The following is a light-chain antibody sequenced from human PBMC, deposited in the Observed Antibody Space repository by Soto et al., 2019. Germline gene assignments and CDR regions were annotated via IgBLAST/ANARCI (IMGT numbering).Light chain of an antibody. CDR1: GSDIATFNY. Sequence: QSALAQPASMSGSPGQSITISCTGSGSDIATFNYVSWYQQYPGKAPKLLIYQVTSRASGVSHRFSGSKSGNTAALTISGLQPEDEAEYYCNSYSSTSFYGFGTGTKVTVL. CDR3: NSYSSTSFYG. V-gene: IGLV2-14*01. CDR2: QVT. J-gene: IGLJ1*01.